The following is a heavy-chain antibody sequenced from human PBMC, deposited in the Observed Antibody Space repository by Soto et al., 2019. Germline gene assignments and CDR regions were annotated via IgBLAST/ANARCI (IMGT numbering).Heavy chain of an antibody. V-gene: IGHV4-39*01. Sequence: SETLSLTCTVSGGSISSSSYYWGWIRHPPGKGLEWIGSIYYSGSTYYNPSPKSRVTISVDTSKNQFSLKLSSVTAADTAVYYCARQPVVVVAVPVWFDPWGQGTLVTVSS. CDR1: GGSISSSSYY. D-gene: IGHD2-15*01. CDR3: ARQPVVVVAVPVWFDP. CDR2: IYYSGST. J-gene: IGHJ5*02.